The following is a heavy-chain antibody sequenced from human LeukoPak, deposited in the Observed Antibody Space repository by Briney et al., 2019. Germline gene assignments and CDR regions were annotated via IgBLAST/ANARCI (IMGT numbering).Heavy chain of an antibody. J-gene: IGHJ4*02. CDR2: INHSGST. CDR3: ARGRRYSSSWYAPTLGY. Sequence: PSETLSLTCAVYGGSFSGYYWSWIRQPPGKGLEWIGEINHSGSTNYNPSLKSRVTISVDTSKNQFSLKLSSVTAADTAVYYCARGRRYSSSWYAPTLGYWGQGTLVTVSS. D-gene: IGHD6-13*01. V-gene: IGHV4-34*01. CDR1: GGSFSGYY.